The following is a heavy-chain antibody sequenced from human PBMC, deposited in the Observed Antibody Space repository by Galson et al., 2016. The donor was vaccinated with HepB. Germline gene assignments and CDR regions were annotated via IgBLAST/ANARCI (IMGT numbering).Heavy chain of an antibody. CDR3: ARANSIDSWSFDY. CDR2: NRNKANTYST. Sequence: SLRLSCAASRFSFDNYWMTWVRQAPGKGLEWIASNRNKANTYSTATAASVQGRFTISRDESRNSLFLHMNSLKTEDTAVYFCARANSIDSWSFDYWGRGTLVTVSS. J-gene: IGHJ4*02. D-gene: IGHD2/OR15-2a*01. V-gene: IGHV3-72*01. CDR1: RFSFDNYW.